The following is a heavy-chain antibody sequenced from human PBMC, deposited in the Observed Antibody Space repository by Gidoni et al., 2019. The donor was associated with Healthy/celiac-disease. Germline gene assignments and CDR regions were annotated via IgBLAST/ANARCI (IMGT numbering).Heavy chain of an antibody. V-gene: IGHV3-53*01. CDR2: IYSGGST. D-gene: IGHD3-22*01. CDR1: GFTVRRHY. CDR3: ARDIYSSGYYYANWFDP. J-gene: IGHJ5*02. Sequence: EVQLVESGVGLIQPGGSLSLSCAASGFTVRRHYMSWVRQAPGKGLEWVSVIYSGGSTYYADSVKGRFTISRDNSKNTLYLQMNSLRAEDTAVYYCARDIYSSGYYYANWFDPWGQGTLVNVSS.